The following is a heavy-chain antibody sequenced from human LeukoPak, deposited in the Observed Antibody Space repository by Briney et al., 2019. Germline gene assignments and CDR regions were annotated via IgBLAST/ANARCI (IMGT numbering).Heavy chain of an antibody. CDR2: IYYSGST. CDR1: GGSISSSSYY. V-gene: IGHV4-39*01. Sequence: SETLSLTCTVAGGSISSSSYYWGWIRQPPGKGLEWIGSIYYSGSTYYNPSLKSRVTISVDTSKNQFSLKLSSVTAADTAVYYCAGHNAAGATIFDYWGQGTLVTVSS. CDR3: AGHNAAGATIFDY. D-gene: IGHD5-12*01. J-gene: IGHJ4*02.